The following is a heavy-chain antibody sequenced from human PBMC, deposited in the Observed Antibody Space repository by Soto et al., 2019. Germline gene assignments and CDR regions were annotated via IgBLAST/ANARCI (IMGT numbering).Heavy chain of an antibody. D-gene: IGHD3-10*01. CDR3: ARGLTMVRGVLVAQFDY. CDR2: SNLSGST. J-gene: IGHJ4*02. Sequence: QVQLQQWGAGLLKPSETLSLTCAVYGGSFSGYYWSWIRQPPGTGLGWIGQSNLSGSTNYYPSLQSRVTISVDMSKNPFSLKLSSVNAADPAVYYCARGLTMVRGVLVAQFDYWGQVTLVTVCS. V-gene: IGHV4-34*01. CDR1: GGSFSGYY.